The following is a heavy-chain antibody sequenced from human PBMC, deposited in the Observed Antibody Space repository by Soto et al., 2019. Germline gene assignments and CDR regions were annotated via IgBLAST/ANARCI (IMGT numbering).Heavy chain of an antibody. CDR1: GFTFSSYW. CDR3: ARDLGRYCSSGSCYRGRWFDP. J-gene: IGHJ5*02. D-gene: IGHD2-15*01. Sequence: PGGSLRLSCAASGFTFSSYWMSWVRQAPGKGLEWVANIKQDGSEKYYVDSVKGRFTISRDNAKNSLYLQMNGLRAEDTAVYYCARDLGRYCSSGSCYRGRWFDPWGQGTLVTVSS. CDR2: IKQDGSEK. V-gene: IGHV3-7*01.